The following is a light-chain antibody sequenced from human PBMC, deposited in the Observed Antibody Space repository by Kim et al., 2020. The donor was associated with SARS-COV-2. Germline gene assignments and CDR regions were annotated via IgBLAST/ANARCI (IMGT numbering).Light chain of an antibody. CDR2: GAS. Sequence: IVLTQSPGTLSLSPGERATLTCRASQSVSSSYLVWYQQKPGQAPRLLIYGASSRATGIPDRFSGSGSGTDFTLTISRLEPEDYAVYYYQQYGSSPPLTFGQGTKVEIK. CDR1: QSVSSSY. V-gene: IGKV3-20*01. J-gene: IGKJ1*01. CDR3: QQYGSSPPLT.